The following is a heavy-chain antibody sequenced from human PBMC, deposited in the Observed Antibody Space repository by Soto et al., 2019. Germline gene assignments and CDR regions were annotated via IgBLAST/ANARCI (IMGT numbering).Heavy chain of an antibody. Sequence: PSETLSLTCTVSGGSVSSGTYYWSWIRQVPGKGLEWIGSIYYSGSTYYNPSLKSRVTISVDTSKNQFSLKLSSVTAADTAVYYCARHEVAVAEDYWGQGTLVTVSS. CDR2: IYYSGST. CDR1: GGSVSSGTYY. CDR3: ARHEVAVAEDY. D-gene: IGHD6-19*01. V-gene: IGHV4-39*01. J-gene: IGHJ4*02.